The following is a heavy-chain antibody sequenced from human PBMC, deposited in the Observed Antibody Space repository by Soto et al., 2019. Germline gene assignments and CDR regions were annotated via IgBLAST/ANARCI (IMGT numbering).Heavy chain of an antibody. CDR2: IWYEGSNK. J-gene: IGHJ4*02. Sequence: QVQLVESGGGVVQPGGSLRLSCEASGFNFNTYGMHWVRQSPGKGLEWVAIIWYEGSNKNYADSVKGRFAISRDNSKTTLWLQMNNLRDEDTAVYYCSRAKGPVAARVSLDYWGQGTLVTVSS. V-gene: IGHV3-33*01. CDR1: GFNFNTYG. CDR3: SRAKGPVAARVSLDY. D-gene: IGHD6-6*01.